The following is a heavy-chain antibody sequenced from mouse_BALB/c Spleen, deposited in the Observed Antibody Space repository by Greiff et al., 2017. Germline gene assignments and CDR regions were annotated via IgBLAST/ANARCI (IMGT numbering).Heavy chain of an antibody. V-gene: IGHV5-2*01. Sequence: EVKVVESGGGLVQPGESLKLSCESNEYEFPSHDMSWVRKTPEKRLELVAAINSDGGSTYYPDTMERRFIISRDNTKKTLYLQMSSLRSEDTALYYCAIHGGPMVTNYAMDYWGQGTSVTVSS. D-gene: IGHD2-1*01. CDR1: EYEFPSHD. J-gene: IGHJ4*01. CDR3: AIHGGPMVTNYAMDY. CDR2: INSDGGST.